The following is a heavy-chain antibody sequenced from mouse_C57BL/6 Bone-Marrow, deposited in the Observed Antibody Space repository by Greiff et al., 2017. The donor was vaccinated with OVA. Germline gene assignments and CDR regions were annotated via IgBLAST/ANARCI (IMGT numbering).Heavy chain of an antibody. CDR3: ARMGGSSDSYWYFDV. CDR1: GYTFTSYW. V-gene: IGHV1-64*01. CDR2: IHPNSGST. D-gene: IGHD1-1*01. Sequence: QVQLQQPGAELVKPGASVKLSCKASGYTFTSYWMHWVKQRPGQGLEWIGMIHPNSGSTNYNEKFKSKATLTVDKSSSTAYMQLSSLTSEDSAVYVCARMGGSSDSYWYFDVWGTGTTVTVSS. J-gene: IGHJ1*03.